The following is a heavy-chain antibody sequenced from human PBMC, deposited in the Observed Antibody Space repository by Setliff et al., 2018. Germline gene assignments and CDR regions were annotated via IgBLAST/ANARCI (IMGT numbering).Heavy chain of an antibody. J-gene: IGHJ5*02. V-gene: IGHV1-2*02. CDR1: GYTFTSYA. CDR2: INPNSGGT. Sequence: ASVKVSCKASGYTFTSYAMNWVRQAPGQGLEWMGWINPNSGGTNYAQKFQGRVTMTRDTSISTAYMELSRLRSDDTAVYYCARSNYDILTRNWFDPWGQGTLVTVS. CDR3: ARSNYDILTRNWFDP. D-gene: IGHD3-9*01.